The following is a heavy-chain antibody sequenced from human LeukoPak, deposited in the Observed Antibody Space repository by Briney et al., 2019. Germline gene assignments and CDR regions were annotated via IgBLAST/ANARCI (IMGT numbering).Heavy chain of an antibody. CDR1: GFTFNNAW. CDR3: ARDVY. CDR2: IKGDESEI. V-gene: IGHV3-7*04. Sequence: GGSLRLSCAASGFTFNNAWMTWVRQAPGKGLEWVAAIKGDESEIYYVDSVKGRFTISRDNTKNSLFLQMNNLRAEDTGVFYCARDVYWGQGTLVTVSS. J-gene: IGHJ4*02.